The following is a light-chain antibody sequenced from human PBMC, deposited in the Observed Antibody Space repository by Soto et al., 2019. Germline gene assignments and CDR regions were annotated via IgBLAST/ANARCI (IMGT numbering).Light chain of an antibody. Sequence: QSALTQPASVSGSPGQSITISCTGTSSDVGSYNLVSWYQQHPGKAPKLMIYEGSKRPSGVSNRFSGSKSGNTASLTISGLEAEDDAYYYCCSYAGSRPYVFGTGTKVTVL. J-gene: IGLJ1*01. CDR3: CSYAGSRPYV. V-gene: IGLV2-23*01. CDR2: EGS. CDR1: SSDVGSYNL.